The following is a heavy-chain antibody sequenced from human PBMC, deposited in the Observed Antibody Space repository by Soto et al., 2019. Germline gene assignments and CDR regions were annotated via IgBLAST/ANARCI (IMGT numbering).Heavy chain of an antibody. CDR3: ARGRGFYYGSSGYYFDH. CDR2: MSYSGTT. Sequence: TSETLSLTCAVPGGSMTNNDFYWSWIRQSPGKGLEWIGYMSYSGTTYYNPSLKSRVSVSVDTSKNQFSLRLNSVTAADTAVYFCARGRGFYYGSSGYYFDHWGQGALVTVSS. V-gene: IGHV4-30-4*01. J-gene: IGHJ4*02. CDR1: GGSMTNNDFY. D-gene: IGHD3-22*01.